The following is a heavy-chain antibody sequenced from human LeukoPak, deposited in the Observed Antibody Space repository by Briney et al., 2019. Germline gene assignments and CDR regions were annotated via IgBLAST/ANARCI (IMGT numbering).Heavy chain of an antibody. J-gene: IGHJ6*02. Sequence: GESLKISRKGSGYSFTSYGISWVRQAPGQGLEWMGWISAYNGNTNYAQKLQGRVTMTTDTSTSTAYMELRSLRSDDTAVYYCARQDRYYDFWSGYYTTNNYYYYGMDVWGQGTTVTVSS. CDR1: GYSFTSYG. D-gene: IGHD3-3*01. CDR2: ISAYNGNT. CDR3: ARQDRYYDFWSGYYTTNNYYYYGMDV. V-gene: IGHV1-18*01.